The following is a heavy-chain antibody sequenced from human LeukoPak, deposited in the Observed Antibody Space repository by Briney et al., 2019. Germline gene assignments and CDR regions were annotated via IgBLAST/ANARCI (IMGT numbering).Heavy chain of an antibody. J-gene: IGHJ4*02. CDR3: ARDLRGSDWAPVDY. Sequence: RGSLRLSCAASRFTFNSYSMKWVRHAPGEGLKRGSSINSSSRYNFYADSVKGRFTTSTDNAKTSLYLQIHSLTAPDLSLYDCARDLRGSDWAPVDYWGQGTLVTVSS. D-gene: IGHD6-19*01. CDR2: INSSSRYN. CDR1: RFTFNSYS. V-gene: IGHV3-21*01.